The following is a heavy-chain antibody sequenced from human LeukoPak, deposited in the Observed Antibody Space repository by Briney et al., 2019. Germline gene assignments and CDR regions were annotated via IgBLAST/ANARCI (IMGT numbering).Heavy chain of an antibody. CDR2: ISGSGGST. J-gene: IGHJ3*02. CDR3: TTGTIFGVVKRAFDI. D-gene: IGHD3-3*01. CDR1: GFTFSSYA. Sequence: GGSLRLSCAASGFTFSSYAMSWVRQAPGKGLEWVSAISGSGGSTYYADSVKGRFTISRDNSKNTLYLQMNSLKTEDTAVYYCTTGTIFGVVKRAFDIWGQGTMVTVSS. V-gene: IGHV3-23*01.